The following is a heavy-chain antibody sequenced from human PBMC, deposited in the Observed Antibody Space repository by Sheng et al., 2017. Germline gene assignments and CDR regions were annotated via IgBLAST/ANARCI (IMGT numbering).Heavy chain of an antibody. D-gene: IGHD3-22*01. Sequence: QVQLQQWGAGLLKPSETLSLTCAVYGGSFSGYYWSWIRQPPGKGLEWIGEINHSGSTNYNPSLKSRVTISVDTSKNQFSLKLSSVTAADTAVYYCARGYRYYYDSSGYYTWGQGTLVTVSS. CDR3: ARGYRYYYDSSGYYT. V-gene: IGHV4-34*01. CDR2: INHSGST. CDR1: GGSFSGYY. J-gene: IGHJ5*02.